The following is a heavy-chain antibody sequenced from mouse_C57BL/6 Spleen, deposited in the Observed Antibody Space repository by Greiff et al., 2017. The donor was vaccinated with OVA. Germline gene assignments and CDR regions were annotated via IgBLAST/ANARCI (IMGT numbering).Heavy chain of an antibody. V-gene: IGHV5-4*01. CDR1: GFTFSSYA. CDR3: ARETFSYAMDY. Sequence: DVQLVESGGGLVKPGGSLKLSCAASGFTFSSYAMSWVRQTPEKRLEWVATISDGGSYTYYPDNVKGRFTISRDNAKNNLYLQMSHLKSEDTAMYYCARETFSYAMDYWGQGTSVTVSS. CDR2: ISDGGSYT. J-gene: IGHJ4*01.